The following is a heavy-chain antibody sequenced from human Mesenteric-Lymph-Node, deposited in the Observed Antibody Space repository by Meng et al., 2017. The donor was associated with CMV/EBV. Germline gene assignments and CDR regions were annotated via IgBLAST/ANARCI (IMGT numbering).Heavy chain of an antibody. CDR3: ARSLSPRLRFFDP. V-gene: IGHV3-48*04. Sequence: GESLKISCAASGFTFSSYSMNWVRQAPGKGLEWVSYISSSSSTIYYADSVKGRFTISRDNAKNSLYLQMNSLRAEDTAVYYCARSLSPRLRFFDPWGQGTLVTVSS. D-gene: IGHD3-3*01. CDR1: GFTFSSYS. J-gene: IGHJ5*02. CDR2: ISSSSSTI.